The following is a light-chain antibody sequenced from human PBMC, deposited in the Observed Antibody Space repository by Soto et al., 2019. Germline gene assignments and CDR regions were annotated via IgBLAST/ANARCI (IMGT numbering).Light chain of an antibody. CDR1: KLGDKY. Sequence: SYELTQPPSVSVSPGQTASITCSGDKLGDKYACWYQQKPGQSPVLVIYQDTKRPSGIPERFSGSNSGNTATLTISGTQPMDEAHYYCQAWDSSTVVFGGGTKVTVL. CDR3: QAWDSSTVV. CDR2: QDT. J-gene: IGLJ2*01. V-gene: IGLV3-1*01.